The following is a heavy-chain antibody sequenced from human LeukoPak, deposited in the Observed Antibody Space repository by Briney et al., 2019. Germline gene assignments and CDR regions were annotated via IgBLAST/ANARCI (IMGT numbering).Heavy chain of an antibody. Sequence: SVKVSCKASGSTFSSYAISWVRQAPGQGLEWMGGIIPIFGTANYAQKFQGRVTITADESTSTAYMELSSLRSEDTAVYYCARSTITIFGVVQNWFDPWGQGTLVTVSS. CDR2: IIPIFGTA. CDR1: GSTFSSYA. CDR3: ARSTITIFGVVQNWFDP. D-gene: IGHD3-3*01. J-gene: IGHJ5*02. V-gene: IGHV1-69*01.